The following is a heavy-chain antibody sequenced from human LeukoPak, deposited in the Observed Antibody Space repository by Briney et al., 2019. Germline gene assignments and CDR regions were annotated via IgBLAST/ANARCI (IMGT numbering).Heavy chain of an antibody. J-gene: IGHJ4*02. Sequence: ASVKVSCKASGYTFTSYGISWVRQAPGQGLERMGWISAYNGNTNYAQKLQGRVTMTTDTSTSTAYMELRSLRSDDTAVYYCARGTASGYSYGYGLYWGQGTLVTVSS. V-gene: IGHV1-18*04. CDR1: GYTFTSYG. D-gene: IGHD5-18*01. CDR2: ISAYNGNT. CDR3: ARGTASGYSYGYGLY.